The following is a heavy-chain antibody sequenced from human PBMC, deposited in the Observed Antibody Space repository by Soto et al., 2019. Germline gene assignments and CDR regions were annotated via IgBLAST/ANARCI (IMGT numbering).Heavy chain of an antibody. CDR1: GFTVSSNY. CDR3: AAGGYGEARDAFEI. D-gene: IGHD4-17*01. CDR2: IYSGGGT. V-gene: IGHV3-66*01. Sequence: GGSLRLSCAASGFTVSSNYMSWVRQAPGKGLEWVSVIYSGGGTYYADSVKGRFTISRDNSKNTLYLQMNSLRAEDTAVYYCAAGGYGEARDAFEIWGQRTMVTVSS. J-gene: IGHJ3*02.